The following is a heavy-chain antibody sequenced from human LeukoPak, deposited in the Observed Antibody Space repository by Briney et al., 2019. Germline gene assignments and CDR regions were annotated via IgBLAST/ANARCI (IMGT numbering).Heavy chain of an antibody. CDR3: AKGRDTYQYGMDV. V-gene: IGHV3-35*01. CDR1: GFTFSNSD. J-gene: IGHJ6*02. CDR2: VSWNGSRT. Sequence: GGSLRLSCAASGFTFSNSDMNWVHQAPGKGLEWVSGVSWNGSRTHYADSVKGRFIISRDNSRNTLYLQTNSLRAEDTAVYYCAKGRDTYQYGMDVWGQGTTVTVSS.